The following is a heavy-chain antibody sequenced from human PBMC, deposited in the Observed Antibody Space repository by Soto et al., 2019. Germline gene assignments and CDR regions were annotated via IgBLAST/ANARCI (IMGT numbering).Heavy chain of an antibody. CDR2: MNPNSGNT. CDR1: GYSFTSYD. Sequence: GASVKVSCKASGYSFTSYDINWVRQATGQGLEWMGWMNPNSGNTVYAQKFQGRVTMTRDTSKTTAYMELNSLRSEDTAVYYCARAPTYNRNLFVPWGQGTLVTVSS. CDR3: ARAPTYNRNLFVP. D-gene: IGHD1-20*01. J-gene: IGHJ5*02. V-gene: IGHV1-8*01.